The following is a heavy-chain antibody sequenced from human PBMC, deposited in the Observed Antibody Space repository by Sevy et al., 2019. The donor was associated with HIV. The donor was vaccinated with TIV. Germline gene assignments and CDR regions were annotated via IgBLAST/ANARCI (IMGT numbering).Heavy chain of an antibody. D-gene: IGHD2-15*01. J-gene: IGHJ4*02. V-gene: IGHV4-59*01. CDR3: ARVGYCSGCSCYSGLYNY. CDR1: GGSISSYY. Sequence: SETLSLTCTVSGGSISSYYWSWIRQPPGKGLEWIGYIYYSGSTNYNPSLKSRVTISVDTSKNQFSLKLSSVTAADTAVYYCARVGYCSGCSCYSGLYNYWGQGTLVTVSS. CDR2: IYYSGST.